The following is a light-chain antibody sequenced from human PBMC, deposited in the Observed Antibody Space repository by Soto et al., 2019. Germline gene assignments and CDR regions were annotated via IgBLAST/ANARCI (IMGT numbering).Light chain of an antibody. CDR1: QSVSSNY. CDR2: GAS. J-gene: IGKJ1*01. CDR3: QQYGSSPWT. V-gene: IGKV3-20*01. Sequence: EIVLTQSPGTLSLSPGERATLSCRASQSVSSNYLGWYRQKPGQSPRLLIYGASTRASGIPDRFSGSGSGXXXXXXXXRLEAEDFAVYYCQQYGSSPWTFGQGTKVEIK.